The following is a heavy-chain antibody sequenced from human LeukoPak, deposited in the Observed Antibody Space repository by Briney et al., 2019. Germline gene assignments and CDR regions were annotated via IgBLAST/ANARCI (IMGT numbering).Heavy chain of an antibody. CDR3: ATLQEVAVAPVVDY. Sequence: GRSLRLSCAASGFTFSSYAISWVRQAPGQGLDWMGGIIPIFGTANYAQKFQGRVTITADESTSTAYMELSSLRSEDTAVYYCATLQEVAVAPVVDYWGQGTLVTVSS. V-gene: IGHV1-69*01. D-gene: IGHD6-19*01. J-gene: IGHJ4*02. CDR1: GFTFSSYA. CDR2: IIPIFGTA.